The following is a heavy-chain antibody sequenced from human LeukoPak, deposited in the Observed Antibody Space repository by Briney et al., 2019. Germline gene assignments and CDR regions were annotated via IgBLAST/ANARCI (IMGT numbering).Heavy chain of an antibody. J-gene: IGHJ6*02. CDR3: AKAASSSWPSYYYGMDV. D-gene: IGHD6-13*01. Sequence: GSLRLSCVASGVTLSNYAMSWARQAPGKGLEWVSVITGSGGNTYYADSVKGRFTISKDNSKNTVYLQMSSLRVDDTAVYYCAKAASSSWPSYYYGMDVWGQGTTVTVSS. CDR1: GVTLSNYA. V-gene: IGHV3-23*01. CDR2: ITGSGGNT.